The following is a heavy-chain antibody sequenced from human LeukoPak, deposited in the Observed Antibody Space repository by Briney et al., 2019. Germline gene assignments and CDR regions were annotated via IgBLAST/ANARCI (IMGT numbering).Heavy chain of an antibody. D-gene: IGHD3-22*01. CDR1: GFTFSSYS. CDR3: APLRGGYYYDY. Sequence: GGSLRLSCAASGFTFSSYSMNWVRQAPGKGLEWVSSISSSSSYIYHADSVKGRFTISRDNAKNSLYLQMNSLRAEDTAVYYCAPLRGGYYYDYWGQGTLVTVSS. V-gene: IGHV3-21*01. J-gene: IGHJ4*02. CDR2: ISSSSSYI.